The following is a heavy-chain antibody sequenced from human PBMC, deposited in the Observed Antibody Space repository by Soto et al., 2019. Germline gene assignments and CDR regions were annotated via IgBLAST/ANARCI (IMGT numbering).Heavy chain of an antibody. CDR3: AKPGQWLPDY. D-gene: IGHD6-19*01. Sequence: QVQLVESGGGVVQPGRSLRLSCAASGFTFSSYGMHWVRQAPGKGLEWVAVISYDGSNKYYADSVKGRFTISRDNSKNTLYLQMNSLRAEDTAVSYCAKPGQWLPDYWGQGTLVTVSS. J-gene: IGHJ4*02. CDR1: GFTFSSYG. V-gene: IGHV3-30*18. CDR2: ISYDGSNK.